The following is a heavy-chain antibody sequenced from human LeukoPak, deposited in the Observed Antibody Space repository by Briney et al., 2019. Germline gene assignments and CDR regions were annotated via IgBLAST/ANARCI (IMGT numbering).Heavy chain of an antibody. J-gene: IGHJ3*02. CDR2: ISSSSSTI. V-gene: IGHV3-48*04. Sequence: GGSLTLSCQTSRFTFTSYAMSWVRQAPGRGLEWVSYISSSSSTIYYADSVKGRFTISRDNAKNSLYLQMNSLRAEDTAVYYCARDHAFDIWGQGTMVTVSS. CDR1: RFTFTSYA. CDR3: ARDHAFDI.